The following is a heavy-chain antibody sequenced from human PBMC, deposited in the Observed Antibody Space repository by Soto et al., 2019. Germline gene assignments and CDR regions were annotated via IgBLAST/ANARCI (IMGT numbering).Heavy chain of an antibody. Sequence: PGESLKISCKGSGYSFTSYWIGWVRQMPGKGLEWMGIIYPGDSDTRYSPSFQGQVTISADKSISTAYLQWSSLKASDTAMYYCARGVGEVASNSYYYGMDVWGQGTTVTVSS. CDR2: IYPGDSDT. J-gene: IGHJ6*02. D-gene: IGHD3-10*01. CDR1: GYSFTSYW. V-gene: IGHV5-51*01. CDR3: ARGVGEVASNSYYYGMDV.